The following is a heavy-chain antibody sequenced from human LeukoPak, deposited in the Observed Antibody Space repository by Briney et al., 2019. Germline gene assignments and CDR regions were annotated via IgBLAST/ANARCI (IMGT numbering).Heavy chain of an antibody. CDR1: GGSISSGDYY. D-gene: IGHD1-26*01. Sequence: KPSETLSLTCTVSGGSISSGDYYWSWIRQPPGKGLEWSGDIYYSVSTYYNPSLKSRVTISVDTSKNQFSLKLSSVTAADTAVYYCARDRYTGGSYYGHYYYGMDVWGQGTTVTVSS. J-gene: IGHJ6*02. CDR3: ARDRYTGGSYYGHYYYGMDV. CDR2: IYYSVST. V-gene: IGHV4-30-4*01.